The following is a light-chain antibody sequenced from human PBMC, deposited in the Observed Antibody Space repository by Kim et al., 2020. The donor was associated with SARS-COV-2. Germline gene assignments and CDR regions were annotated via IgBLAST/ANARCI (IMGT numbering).Light chain of an antibody. CDR2: ADY. V-gene: IGLV6-57*01. J-gene: IGLJ2*01. CDR1: RGSLASNR. Sequence: GQTVPITCPPSRGSLASNRVPWYQQSPGSSPTPVIYADYQRPSGVPDRFSGSIDSSSNSASLTLSGLKTEDEADYYCQSFDTTHQVFGGGTQLTV. CDR3: QSFDTTHQV.